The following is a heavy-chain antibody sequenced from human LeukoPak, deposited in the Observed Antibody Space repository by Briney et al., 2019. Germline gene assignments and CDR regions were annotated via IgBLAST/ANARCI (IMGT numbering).Heavy chain of an antibody. J-gene: IGHJ4*02. V-gene: IGHV1-2*02. D-gene: IGHD2-2*02. CDR3: ARGVRVVPAAITDY. Sequence: ASVKVSCKASGYTFTGYYIHWVRQAPGQGLEWMGWINPNSGGTNYAQKFQGRVTMTRDTSISTAYMELSRLRSDDTAVYYCARGVRVVPAAITDYWGQGTLVTVSS. CDR2: INPNSGGT. CDR1: GYTFTGYY.